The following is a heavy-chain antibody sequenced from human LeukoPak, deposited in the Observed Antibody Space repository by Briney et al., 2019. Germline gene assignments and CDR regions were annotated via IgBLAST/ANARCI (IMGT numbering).Heavy chain of an antibody. V-gene: IGHV3-9*01. J-gene: IGHJ4*02. CDR1: GSTFDDYA. Sequence: GGSLRLSCAASGSTFDDYAMHWVRQAPGKGLEWVSGISWNSGSIGYADSVKGRFTISRDNAKNSLYLQMNSLRAEDTALYYCAKGDYYDSSGYYDYWGQGTLVTVSS. D-gene: IGHD3-22*01. CDR2: ISWNSGSI. CDR3: AKGDYYDSSGYYDY.